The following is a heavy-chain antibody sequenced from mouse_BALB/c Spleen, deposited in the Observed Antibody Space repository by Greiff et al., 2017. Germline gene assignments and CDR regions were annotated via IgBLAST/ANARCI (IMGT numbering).Heavy chain of an antibody. CDR3: ARGIYDGYLYYFDY. Sequence: EVQLVESGGGLVKPGGSLKLSCAASGFTFSSYAMSWVRQSPEKRLEWVAEISSGGSYTYYPDTVTGRFTISRDNAKNTLYLEMSSLRSEDTAMYYCARGIYDGYLYYFDYWGQGTTLTVSS. CDR1: GFTFSSYA. D-gene: IGHD2-3*01. V-gene: IGHV5-9-4*01. J-gene: IGHJ2*01. CDR2: ISSGGSYT.